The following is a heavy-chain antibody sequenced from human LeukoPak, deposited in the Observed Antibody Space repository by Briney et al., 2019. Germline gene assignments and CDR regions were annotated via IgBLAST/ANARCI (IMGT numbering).Heavy chain of an antibody. J-gene: IGHJ4*02. CDR2: ISGSGGST. CDR1: GFTFSRYD. Sequence: GGSLRLSCEASGFTFSRYDMSWVREAPGRGLEWGSAISGSGGSTYYADSVKGRFTISRDNSKNTLYLQMNSLRAEDTAVYYCAKASAMIVVVSKYFDYWGQGTLVTVSS. D-gene: IGHD3-22*01. CDR3: AKASAMIVVVSKYFDY. V-gene: IGHV3-23*01.